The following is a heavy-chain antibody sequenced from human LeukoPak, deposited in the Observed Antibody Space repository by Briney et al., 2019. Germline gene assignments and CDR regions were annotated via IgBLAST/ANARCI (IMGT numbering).Heavy chain of an antibody. Sequence: EGSLRLSCAASGFTVSDNSMTWVRQAPGKGLEWVSVVYSGGSTYYADSVKGRFTISRDHSKNTLYVQMNSLRAEDTAVYYCAKDEYSDYVGYWGQGTLVTVSS. J-gene: IGHJ4*02. V-gene: IGHV3-66*01. CDR3: AKDEYSDYVGY. CDR1: GFTVSDNS. CDR2: VYSGGST. D-gene: IGHD4-11*01.